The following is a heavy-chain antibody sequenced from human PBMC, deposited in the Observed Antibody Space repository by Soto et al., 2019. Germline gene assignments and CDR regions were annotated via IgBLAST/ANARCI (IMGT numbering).Heavy chain of an antibody. CDR1: GFSLSTSGVG. V-gene: IGHV2-5*02. CDR3: AHTAYSSSWYPSFRYFDH. Sequence: QITLKESGPTLVKPTQTLTLTCTFSGFSLSTSGVGVGWIRQPPGKALEWLALIYWDDDKRYSPSLKSRLTITKDTSKNQVVLTMTNMDPVDTATYYCAHTAYSSSWYPSFRYFDHWGQGTLVTVSS. D-gene: IGHD6-13*01. J-gene: IGHJ4*02. CDR2: IYWDDDK.